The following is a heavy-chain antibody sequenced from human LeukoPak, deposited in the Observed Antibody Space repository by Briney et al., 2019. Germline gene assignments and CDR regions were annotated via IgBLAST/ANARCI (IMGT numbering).Heavy chain of an antibody. D-gene: IGHD6-19*01. CDR3: ASTHDSSGWYYYYYGMDV. CDR2: IYYSGST. J-gene: IGHJ6*02. V-gene: IGHV4-61*01. Sequence: SETLSLTCTVSGGSVSSGSYYWSWIRQPPGKGLEWIGYIYYSGSTNYNPSLKSRVTISVDTSKNQFSLKLSSVAAADTAVYYCASTHDSSGWYYYYYGMDVWGQGTTVTVSS. CDR1: GGSVSSGSYY.